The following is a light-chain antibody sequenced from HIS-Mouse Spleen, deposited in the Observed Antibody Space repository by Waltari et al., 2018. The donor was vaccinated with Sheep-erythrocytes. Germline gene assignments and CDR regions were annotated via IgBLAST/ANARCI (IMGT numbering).Light chain of an antibody. Sequence: SYELTQPPSVSVSPGQTASITCSGDKLGEKYSCWSHQKPGQSPLLVIYQDSKRPSGIPERFSGSNSGNTATLTISGTQAMDEADYYCQAWDSSIYVFGTGTKVTVL. J-gene: IGLJ1*01. CDR1: KLGEKY. V-gene: IGLV3-1*01. CDR3: QAWDSSIYV. CDR2: QDS.